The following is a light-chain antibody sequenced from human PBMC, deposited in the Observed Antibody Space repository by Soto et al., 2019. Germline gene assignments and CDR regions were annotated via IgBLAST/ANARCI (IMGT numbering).Light chain of an antibody. CDR3: QESYSSSFT. CDR2: AAS. CDR1: QSIGRN. Sequence: DLQMTQSPSSLSASIGDRVTITCRASQSIGRNLNWYQQKPGKAPNLLIYAASTLQSGVPSRFSGSESGTDFTLTISSLQPEDFATYYCQESYSSSFTFGGGTKVEIK. J-gene: IGKJ4*01. V-gene: IGKV1-39*01.